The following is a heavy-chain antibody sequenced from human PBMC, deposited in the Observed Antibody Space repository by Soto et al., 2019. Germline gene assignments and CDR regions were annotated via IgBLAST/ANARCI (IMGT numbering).Heavy chain of an antibody. J-gene: IGHJ4*02. CDR3: TRDYYDSSGGPY. CDR2: IRSKAYGGAT. D-gene: IGHD3-22*01. Sequence: GGSLRLSCAASGFTFSSYSMNWVRQAPGKGLEWVGFIRSKAYGGATEYAASVKGRFTISRDDSKSIACLQMNSLKTEDTAVYYCTRDYYDSSGGPYWGQGTLVTVSS. V-gene: IGHV3-49*04. CDR1: GFTFSSYS.